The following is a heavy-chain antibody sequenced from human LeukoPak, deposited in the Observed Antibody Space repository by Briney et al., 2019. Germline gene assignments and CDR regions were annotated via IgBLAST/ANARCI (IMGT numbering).Heavy chain of an antibody. CDR2: IYYSGST. CDR3: ARGSGWFDP. CDR1: GGSISSSSYY. V-gene: IGHV4-39*07. J-gene: IGHJ5*02. Sequence: PSGTLSLTCTVSGGSISSSSYYWGWIRQPPGKGLEWIGSIYYSGSTNYNPSLKSRVTISVDTSKNQFSLKLSSVTAADTAVYYCARGSGWFDPWGQGTLVTVSS.